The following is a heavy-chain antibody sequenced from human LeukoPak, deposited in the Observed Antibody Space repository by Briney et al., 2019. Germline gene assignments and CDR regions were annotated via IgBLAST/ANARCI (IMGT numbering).Heavy chain of an antibody. CDR1: GFTVSDNY. Sequence: GGSLRLSCAASGFTVSDNYMGWVRQAPGRGLEWVSLIYSGGGSTRYADSVKGRFTISRDNSKNTLYLQMNSLRAEDTAVYYCARGWAAAGSYYFDYWGQGTLVTISS. D-gene: IGHD6-13*01. J-gene: IGHJ4*02. V-gene: IGHV3-66*01. CDR3: ARGWAAAGSYYFDY. CDR2: IYSGGGST.